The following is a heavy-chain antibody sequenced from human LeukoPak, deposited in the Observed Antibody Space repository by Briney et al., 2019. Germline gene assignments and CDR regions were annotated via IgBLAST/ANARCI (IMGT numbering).Heavy chain of an antibody. Sequence: GGSLRLSCAASRFTSSSYWMSWVRQAPGKGLEWVANIKQDGSEKYYVDSVRGRFTISRDNAKNSLYLQMNSLRAEDTAVYYCARAVGNSGTDYWGQGTLVTVSS. J-gene: IGHJ4*02. CDR1: RFTSSSYW. V-gene: IGHV3-7*04. D-gene: IGHD4-23*01. CDR2: IKQDGSEK. CDR3: ARAVGNSGTDY.